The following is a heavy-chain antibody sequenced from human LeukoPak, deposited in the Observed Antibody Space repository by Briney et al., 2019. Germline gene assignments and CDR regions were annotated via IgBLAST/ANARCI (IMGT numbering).Heavy chain of an antibody. CDR2: INDDGSEK. CDR1: GFTFSSYS. D-gene: IGHD3-16*02. CDR3: GRIFNIWGTFRNT. Sequence: PGGSLRLSCAASGFTFSSYSMNWVRQAPGKGLEWVANINDDGSEKNYLESLKGRFTISRDNANNSVSLQMTALRAEDTAVYYCGRIFNIWGTFRNTWGQGTQVTVSS. J-gene: IGHJ4*02. V-gene: IGHV3-7*01.